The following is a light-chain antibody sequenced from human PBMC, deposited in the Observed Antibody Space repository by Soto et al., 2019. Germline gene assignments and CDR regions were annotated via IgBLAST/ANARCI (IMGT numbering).Light chain of an antibody. CDR3: CSYAGIITWV. Sequence: QSALTQPASVSGSPGQSITISCTGTSNDIGGHNHVSWYQQHPGNSPKLIIYEVTERPSGVSNRFSASKSGTTASLTISGLQAEDEADYYCCSYAGIITWVCGGGPKVTVL. J-gene: IGLJ3*02. V-gene: IGLV2-23*02. CDR2: EVT. CDR1: SNDIGGHNH.